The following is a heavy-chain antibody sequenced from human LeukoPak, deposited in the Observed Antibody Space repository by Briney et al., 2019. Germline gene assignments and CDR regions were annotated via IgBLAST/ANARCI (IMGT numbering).Heavy chain of an antibody. Sequence: PSETLSLTCTVSGGSIRSHYWSWIRQPPGKGLEWIGYSYYSGSTNYNPSLKSRVTISLDTSKNQFSLKLSSVTAADTAVYYCAGHHPRNTVDFWGQGTLVTVSS. D-gene: IGHD2-8*02. CDR1: GGSIRSHY. CDR3: AGHHPRNTVDF. J-gene: IGHJ4*02. V-gene: IGHV4-59*08. CDR2: SYYSGST.